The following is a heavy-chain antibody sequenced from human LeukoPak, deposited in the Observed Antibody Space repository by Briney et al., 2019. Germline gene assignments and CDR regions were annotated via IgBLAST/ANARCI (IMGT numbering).Heavy chain of an antibody. CDR1: GFTFSSYS. CDR3: ARSRLWFGELLYYFDY. D-gene: IGHD3-10*01. Sequence: GGSLRLSCAASGFTFSSYSMKWVRQAPGKGLEWVSSIISSSSYIYYADSVKGRSTISRDNAKNSLYLKMNSLRADDTAVYYCARSRLWFGELLYYFDYWGQGTLVTVSS. J-gene: IGHJ4*02. CDR2: IISSSSYI. V-gene: IGHV3-21*01.